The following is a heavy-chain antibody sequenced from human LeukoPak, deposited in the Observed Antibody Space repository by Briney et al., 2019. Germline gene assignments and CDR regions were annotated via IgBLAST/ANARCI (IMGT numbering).Heavy chain of an antibody. V-gene: IGHV3-23*01. CDR3: AKTTVGYSSGRYPGWPADC. CDR1: GFTFNTYA. D-gene: IGHD6-19*01. Sequence: GGPLGPSWKPSGFTFNTYAISWFRQAPGKGLGWVSGFLGSGGCTYYADSVKGRFTISRDNSKNTVYLQMNSLTADDTAVYYCAKTTVGYSSGRYPGWPADCWGQGTLVTVSS. CDR2: FLGSGGCT. J-gene: IGHJ4*02.